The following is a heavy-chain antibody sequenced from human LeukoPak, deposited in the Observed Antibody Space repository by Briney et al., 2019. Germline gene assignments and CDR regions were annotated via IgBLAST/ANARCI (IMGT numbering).Heavy chain of an antibody. CDR2: INTDGSSR. D-gene: IGHD3/OR15-3a*01. Sequence: GGSLRLSCAASGFNFSTSWMNWVRQAPGKGLVCVSRINTDGSSRSYADSVKGRFTISRDNAKNTLYLQMNSLRAEDTAIYYCTRASAGLSYLDLWGRGTLVTVSS. CDR1: GFNFSTSW. J-gene: IGHJ2*01. CDR3: TRASAGLSYLDL. V-gene: IGHV3-74*01.